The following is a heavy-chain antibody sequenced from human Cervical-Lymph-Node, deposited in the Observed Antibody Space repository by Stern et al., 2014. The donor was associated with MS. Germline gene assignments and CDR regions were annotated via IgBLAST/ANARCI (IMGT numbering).Heavy chain of an antibody. J-gene: IGHJ4*02. CDR2: ISSGSSYT. V-gene: IGHV3-11*06. CDR1: GLTFSDYY. CDR3: ASHHYYDSSAGLDY. D-gene: IGHD3-22*01. Sequence: VQLVESGGGLVKPGGSLRLSCVASGLTFSDYYMTWIRQAPGKGLEWLSYISSGSSYTNYADSVKGRFTITRDKAKNSLYLQMNSLRADDTAVYYCASHHYYDSSAGLDYWGQGTLVTVSS.